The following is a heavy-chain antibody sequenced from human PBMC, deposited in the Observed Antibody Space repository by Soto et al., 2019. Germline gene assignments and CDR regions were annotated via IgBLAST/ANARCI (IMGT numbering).Heavy chain of an antibody. CDR1: GDTFTNYA. CDR3: ARDPSRRGNYRPFDY. J-gene: IGHJ4*02. D-gene: IGHD3-16*02. V-gene: IGHV1-3*01. Sequence: QVQLMQSGAEVKKPGAAVKVSCKASGDTFTNYAMHWVRQAPGQRLEWMGWINAGNGNTKYSQKFQGRVTITRDTSASTAYMELSSLRSEDTAVYYCARDPSRRGNYRPFDYWGQGTLVTVSS. CDR2: INAGNGNT.